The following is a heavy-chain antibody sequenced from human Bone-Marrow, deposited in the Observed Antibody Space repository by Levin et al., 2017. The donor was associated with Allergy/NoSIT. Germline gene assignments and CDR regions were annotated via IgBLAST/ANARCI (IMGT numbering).Heavy chain of an antibody. Sequence: PGGSLRLSCKGSGDTFSTYWIGWVRQMPGKGLEWMGVIYPADSDTRYNPSFEGQVTISVDKSISTAYLQWSSLKASDTGMYFCARLRGLELGTIRGPFDYWGQGTLVTVSS. J-gene: IGHJ4*02. CDR3: ARLRGLELGTIRGPFDY. D-gene: IGHD5-24*01. CDR1: GDTFSTYW. CDR2: IYPADSDT. V-gene: IGHV5-51*01.